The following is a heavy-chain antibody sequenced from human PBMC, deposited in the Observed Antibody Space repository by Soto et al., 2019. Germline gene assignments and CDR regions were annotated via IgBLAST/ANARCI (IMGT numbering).Heavy chain of an antibody. J-gene: IGHJ5*02. CDR1: GGTFSSYA. CDR2: IIPIFGTA. D-gene: IGHD3-10*01. CDR3: ARVAIWFGERVNWFDP. V-gene: IGHV1-69*01. Sequence: QVQLVQSGAEVKKPGSSVKVSCKASGGTFSSYAISWVRQAPGQGLEWMGGIIPIFGTATYAQKFQGRVTITADESTSTAYMELSSLRSEDTAVYYCARVAIWFGERVNWFDPWGQGTLVTVSS.